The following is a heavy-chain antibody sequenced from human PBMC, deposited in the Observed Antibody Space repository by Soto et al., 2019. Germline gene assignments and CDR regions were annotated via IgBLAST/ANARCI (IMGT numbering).Heavy chain of an antibody. D-gene: IGHD3-22*01. V-gene: IGHV4-31*03. CDR1: GGSISTDNNY. Sequence: SETLSLTCTVSGGSISTDNNYWSWIRQRPGMGLEWIGYIYYSGDTYYNPSLKSRVTISVDTSKNQFSLKLSSVTAADTAVYYCARVAYDSSGYYYEGYYFDYWGQGTLVTVSS. CDR3: ARVAYDSSGYYYEGYYFDY. CDR2: IYYSGDT. J-gene: IGHJ4*02.